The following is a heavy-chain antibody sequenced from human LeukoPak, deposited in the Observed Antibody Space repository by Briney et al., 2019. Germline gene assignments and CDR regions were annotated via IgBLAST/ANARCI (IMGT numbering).Heavy chain of an antibody. CDR3: VRSHGPHLNVG. V-gene: IGHV3-11*01. CDR2: ISSSDGTI. Sequence: GGSLRLSCAASGFTFSTYYMSWIRQAPGKGLEWVSYISSSDGTIYYADSVKGRFTISSDNAKKSLYLQMNNLRVENTGEYCCVRSHGPHLNVGGGEGTLVTVP. CDR1: GFTFSTYY. D-gene: IGHD3-10*01. J-gene: IGHJ1*01.